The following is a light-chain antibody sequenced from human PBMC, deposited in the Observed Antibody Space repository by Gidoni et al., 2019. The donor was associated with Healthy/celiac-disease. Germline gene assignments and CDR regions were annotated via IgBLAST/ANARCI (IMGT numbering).Light chain of an antibody. J-gene: IGKJ2*01. CDR2: LGS. CDR1: QSLLHSNGYNY. CDR3: MQALQTPGT. Sequence: DIVMTQSPLSLPVTPGEPASISCRSSQSLLHSNGYNYLDWYLQKPGHSPQLLIYLGSNRASGVPDRFSGSGSGTDLTLKISRVEAEDVGVYYCMQALQTPGTFGQGTKLEIK. V-gene: IGKV2-28*01.